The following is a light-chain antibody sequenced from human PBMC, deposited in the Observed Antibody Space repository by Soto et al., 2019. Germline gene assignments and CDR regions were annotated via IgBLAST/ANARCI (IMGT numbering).Light chain of an antibody. V-gene: IGLV1-47*02. Sequence: QSVLTQSPSASGTPGQSVTISCSGRSSNIGTYYVYWYQHLPGTAPKLLIYSNNLRPSGVPDRFSGSKSGTSAFLAISGLRSEDEALYYCASWDVSLSGWVFGRGTKVTVL. CDR1: SSNIGTYY. CDR3: ASWDVSLSGWV. CDR2: SNN. J-gene: IGLJ3*02.